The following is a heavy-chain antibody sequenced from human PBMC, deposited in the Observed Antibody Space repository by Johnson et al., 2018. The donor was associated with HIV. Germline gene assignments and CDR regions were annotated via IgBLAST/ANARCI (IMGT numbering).Heavy chain of an antibody. Sequence: VQLVESGGGLVQSGGSLRLSCAASGITVSSNYMSWVRQAPGKGLEWVSVIYSGGSTYYADSVKGRFTISRDNARNSLYLQMNSLRAEDTAVYYCARDMVQLELLGAFDIWGQGTMVTVSS. D-gene: IGHD1-7*01. CDR2: IYSGGST. CDR1: GITVSSNY. V-gene: IGHV3-66*01. CDR3: ARDMVQLELLGAFDI. J-gene: IGHJ3*02.